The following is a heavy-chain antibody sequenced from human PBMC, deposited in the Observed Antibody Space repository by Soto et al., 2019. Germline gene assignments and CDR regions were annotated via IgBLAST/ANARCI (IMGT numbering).Heavy chain of an antibody. Sequence: GGSLRLSCAASGFTFSSYGMHWVRQAPGKGLEWVAVISDDGSNKYYADSVKGRFTISRDNSKNTLYLQMNSRRAEDTAVYYCAKDRGAVRGVISAGGFDYWGQGTLVTVSS. D-gene: IGHD3-10*01. CDR3: AKDRGAVRGVISAGGFDY. CDR2: ISDDGSNK. J-gene: IGHJ4*02. V-gene: IGHV3-30*18. CDR1: GFTFSSYG.